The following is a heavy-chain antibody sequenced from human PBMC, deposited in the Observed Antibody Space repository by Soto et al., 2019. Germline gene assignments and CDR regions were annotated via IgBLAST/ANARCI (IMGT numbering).Heavy chain of an antibody. Sequence: PSKTLSLTCIVAGGSISPYFWSWIRQPAGKGLEWIGRIYASGSTNYNPSLKSRVTMSVDTSKNQFSLKLSSVTAADTAVYYCARDVVYSSDYYYRDYWGQGTLVTASS. V-gene: IGHV4-4*07. CDR1: GGSISPYF. D-gene: IGHD3-22*01. J-gene: IGHJ4*02. CDR2: IYASGST. CDR3: ARDVVYSSDYYYRDY.